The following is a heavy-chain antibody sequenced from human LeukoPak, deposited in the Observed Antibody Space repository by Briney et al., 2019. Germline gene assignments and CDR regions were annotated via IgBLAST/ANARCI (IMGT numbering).Heavy chain of an antibody. CDR3: ATGGYSGLFLFNY. Sequence: GGSLRLSCAASGFNFGNYVMSWVRQAPGKGLEWVSGVSDGGGITHYPDSAKGRFTISRDTSKNTLYLQMNSLRVEDTAIYFCATGGYSGLFLFNYWGQGTLVTVSS. D-gene: IGHD1-26*01. V-gene: IGHV3-23*01. CDR1: GFNFGNYV. CDR2: VSDGGGIT. J-gene: IGHJ4*02.